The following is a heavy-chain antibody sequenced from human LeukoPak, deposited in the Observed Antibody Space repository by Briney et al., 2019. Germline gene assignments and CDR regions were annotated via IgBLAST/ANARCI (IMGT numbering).Heavy chain of an antibody. D-gene: IGHD6-6*01. CDR2: MNPNSGNT. J-gene: IGHJ4*02. CDR3: ARTAARRFDY. CDR1: GYTFTSYD. V-gene: IGHV1-8*01. Sequence: ASVKVSCKASGYTFTSYDINWVRQATGQGLEWMGWMNPNSGNTGYAQKFQGRVTMTRDTSTSTVYMELSSLRSDDTAVYYCARTAARRFDYWGQGALVTVSS.